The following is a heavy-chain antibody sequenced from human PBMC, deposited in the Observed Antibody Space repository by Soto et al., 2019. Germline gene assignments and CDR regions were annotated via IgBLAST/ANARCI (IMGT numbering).Heavy chain of an antibody. J-gene: IGHJ5*02. CDR1: GYTFTSYG. D-gene: IGHD3-22*01. Sequence: GASVKVSFKASGYTFTSYGISWLRQAPGQGLEWMGWISAYNGNTNYAQKLQGRVTMTTDTSTSTAYMELRSLRSDDTAVYYCARDITMIVVASNWFDPWGQGTLVTVSS. CDR3: ARDITMIVVASNWFDP. V-gene: IGHV1-18*04. CDR2: ISAYNGNT.